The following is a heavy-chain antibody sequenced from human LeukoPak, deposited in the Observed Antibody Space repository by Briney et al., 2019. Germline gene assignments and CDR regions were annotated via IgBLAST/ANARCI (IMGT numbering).Heavy chain of an antibody. J-gene: IGHJ4*02. CDR2: IYYGGST. CDR3: ARGWNYKGPLDF. CDR1: GGSIGDYY. Sequence: SETLTLTCSVSGGSIGDYYWSWVRQPPGKGLELIGYIYYGGSTSYSPSLKTRVTISVDTSKNQFSLRVTSVTAADTAVYYCARGWNYKGPLDFWGQGALVTVSS. D-gene: IGHD1-7*01. V-gene: IGHV4-59*01.